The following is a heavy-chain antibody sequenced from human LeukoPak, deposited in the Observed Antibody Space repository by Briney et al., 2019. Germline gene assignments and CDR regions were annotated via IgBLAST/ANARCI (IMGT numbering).Heavy chain of an antibody. CDR2: IKQEGSEK. J-gene: IGHJ4*02. CDR1: GFTFSSYW. Sequence: GGSLRLSCVASGFTFSSYWMSWVRQAPGRGLEWVANIKQEGSEKYYVGCAKGRFTISRDNAKNSLYLQMNSLRAEHTAVYYCARDYEAGCTSTTCYDRFDYWGQGALVTVSS. D-gene: IGHD2-2*01. V-gene: IGHV3-7*01. CDR3: ARDYEAGCTSTTCYDRFDY.